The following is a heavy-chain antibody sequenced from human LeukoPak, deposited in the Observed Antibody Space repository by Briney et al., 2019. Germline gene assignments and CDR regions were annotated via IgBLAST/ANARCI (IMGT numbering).Heavy chain of an antibody. CDR1: GGSFSGYY. CDR2: INHSGST. V-gene: IGHV4-34*01. Sequence: SETLSLNCAVYGGSFSGYYWSWIRQPPGKGLEWIGEINHSGSTNYNPSLKSRVTISVDTSKNQFSLKLSSVTAADTAVYYCAREAVTGIAAAGIGFDPWGQGTLVTVSS. CDR3: AREAVTGIAAAGIGFDP. D-gene: IGHD6-13*01. J-gene: IGHJ5*02.